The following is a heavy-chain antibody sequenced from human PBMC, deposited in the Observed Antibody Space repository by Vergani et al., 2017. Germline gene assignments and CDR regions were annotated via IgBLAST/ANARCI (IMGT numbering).Heavy chain of an antibody. V-gene: IGHV4-61*02. CDR2: IYTSGST. Sequence: QVQLQESGPGLVKPSQTLSLTCTVSGGSISSGSYYWSWIRQPAGKGLEWIGRIYTSGSTNYNPSLKSRVTISVDTSKNQFSLKLSSVTAADTAVYYCARAQVGATRYYYYYGMDVWGQGTTVTVSS. CDR1: GGSISSGSYY. J-gene: IGHJ6*02. CDR3: ARAQVGATRYYYYYGMDV. D-gene: IGHD1-26*01.